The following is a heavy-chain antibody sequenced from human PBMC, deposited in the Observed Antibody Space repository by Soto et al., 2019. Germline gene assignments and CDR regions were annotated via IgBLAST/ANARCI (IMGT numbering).Heavy chain of an antibody. CDR2: ISAYNGNT. Sequence: KVSCKASGYTFTSYAISWVRQAPGQGLEWMGWISAYNGNTNYAQKLQGRVTMTTDTSTSIAYMELRSLRSDDTAVYYCASLRDKMLMDYWGQGTLVTVSS. CDR1: GYTFTSYA. CDR3: ASLRDKMLMDY. V-gene: IGHV1-18*01. J-gene: IGHJ4*02. D-gene: IGHD2-8*01.